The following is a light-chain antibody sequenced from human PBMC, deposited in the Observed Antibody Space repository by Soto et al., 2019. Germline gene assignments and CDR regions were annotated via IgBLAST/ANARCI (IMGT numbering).Light chain of an antibody. J-gene: IGLJ2*01. CDR3: AAWDDSLSVV. Sequence: QSVLTQPPSTSGTPGQRVTISCSGSSSNIGSNHVYWYQHLPGTAPKLLIYRNNQRPSGVPDRFTGSKSGTSASLAISGLRSEDEADYYCAAWDDSLSVVFGGGTKVTVL. V-gene: IGLV1-47*01. CDR1: SSNIGSNH. CDR2: RNN.